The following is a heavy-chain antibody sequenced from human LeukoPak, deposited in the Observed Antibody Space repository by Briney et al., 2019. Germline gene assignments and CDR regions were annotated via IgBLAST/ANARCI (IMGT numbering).Heavy chain of an antibody. CDR3: AKVGYCTNNCFRTHDY. CDR2: VSGDGAVT. J-gene: IGHJ4*02. CDR1: GLSFSDSV. Sequence: PGGSLRLSCVASGLSFSDSVMSWVRQPPGKGLEWVSAVSGDGAVTYYAASVRGRFTISRDNSKNTVYLQMNSLRAEDTATYYCAKVGYCTNNCFRTHDYWGQGALVAVSS. V-gene: IGHV3-23*01. D-gene: IGHD2-8*01.